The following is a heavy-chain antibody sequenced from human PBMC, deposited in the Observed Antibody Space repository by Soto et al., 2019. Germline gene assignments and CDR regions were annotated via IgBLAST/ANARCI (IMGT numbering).Heavy chain of an antibody. CDR1: GFVFSSYA. V-gene: IGHV3-23*01. J-gene: IGHJ3*02. CDR3: AKTAGGCFSAFEI. Sequence: GGSLRLSCAASGFVFSSYAMSWVRQAPGKGLEWVSAISGSGTTAYYADSVKGRFIFSRDNPKNTMYLQMNSLRAEDTAVYFCAKTAGGCFSAFEIWGQGTVVPVSS. D-gene: IGHD3-16*01. CDR2: ISGSGTTA.